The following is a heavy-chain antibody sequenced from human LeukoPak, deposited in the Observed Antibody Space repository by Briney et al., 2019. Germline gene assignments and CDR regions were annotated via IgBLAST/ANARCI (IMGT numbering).Heavy chain of an antibody. J-gene: IGHJ3*02. D-gene: IGHD7-27*01. V-gene: IGHV4-61*02. CDR1: GGSFSSGRYY. CDR2: IYPSGST. CDR3: AREGKPGAFDI. Sequence: ASETLSLTCTVSGGSFSSGRYYWAWIRQPAGKGLEWIGRIYPSGSTNYNASLKSRLTMSLDTSKNQFSLKLSSVTAADTAVYYCAREGKPGAFDIWGQGTMVTVSS.